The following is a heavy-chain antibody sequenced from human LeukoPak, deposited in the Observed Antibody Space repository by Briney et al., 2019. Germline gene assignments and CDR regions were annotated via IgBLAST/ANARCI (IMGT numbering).Heavy chain of an antibody. CDR1: GFTFSSYE. CDR3: ARRERYRPLEQ. CDR2: IDGGGRTI. Sequence: GGSLRLSCAASGFTFSSYEMNWVRQAPGKGLEWLSYIDGGGRTIYYADSVKGRFTISRDNAKNSLCLQMNSLRDEDTGLYYCARRERYRPLEQWGQGTVVT. J-gene: IGHJ4*02. D-gene: IGHD1-1*01. V-gene: IGHV3-48*03.